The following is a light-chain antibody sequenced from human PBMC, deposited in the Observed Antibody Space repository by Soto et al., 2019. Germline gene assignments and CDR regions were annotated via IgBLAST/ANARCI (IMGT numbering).Light chain of an antibody. CDR3: QQLQRTPFT. CDR2: GAS. V-gene: IGKV1-9*01. Sequence: PLTQSPSSLSASVGDRVTITCRASQDISRYLAWYQQRAGKAPKLLIYGASTLQSGVPSRFSGPGSGTEFTLTISSLQPEDFATYHCQQLQRTPFTFGPGTTVDV. J-gene: IGKJ3*01. CDR1: QDISRY.